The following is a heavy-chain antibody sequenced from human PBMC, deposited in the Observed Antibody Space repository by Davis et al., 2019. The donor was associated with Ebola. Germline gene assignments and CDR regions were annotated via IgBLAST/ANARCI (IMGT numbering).Heavy chain of an antibody. CDR3: ARVSDSGWFFDGMDV. CDR2: IYYSGST. Sequence: MPSETLSLTCTVSGGSISSSSYYWGWIRQPPGKGLEWIGSIYYSGSTYYNPSLKSRVTISVDTSKNQFSLKLSSVTAADTAVYYCARVSDSGWFFDGMDVWGQGTTVTVSS. J-gene: IGHJ6*02. CDR1: GGSISSSSYY. V-gene: IGHV4-39*07. D-gene: IGHD6-19*01.